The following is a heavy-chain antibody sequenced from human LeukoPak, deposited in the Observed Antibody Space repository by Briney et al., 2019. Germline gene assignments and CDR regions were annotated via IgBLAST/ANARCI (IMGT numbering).Heavy chain of an antibody. CDR3: AKAWAAIVVVPAAIGEIDY. CDR1: GFTFSSYG. D-gene: IGHD2-2*01. CDR2: IRYDGSNK. J-gene: IGHJ4*02. V-gene: IGHV3-30*02. Sequence: TGGSLRLSCAASGFTFSSYGMHWVRQAPGKGLEWVAFIRYDGSNKYYADSVKGRFTISRDNSKNTLYLQMNSLRAEDTAVYYCAKAWAAIVVVPAAIGEIDYWGQGTLVTVSS.